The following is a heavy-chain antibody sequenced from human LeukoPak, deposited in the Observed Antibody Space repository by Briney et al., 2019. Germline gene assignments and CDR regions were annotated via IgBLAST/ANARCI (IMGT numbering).Heavy chain of an antibody. J-gene: IGHJ4*02. CDR1: GFTFSSYS. D-gene: IGHD3-22*01. Sequence: GGSLRLSCAASGFTFSSYSMNWVRQAPGKGLEWVSAISSSSTYIYYADSVKGRFTISRDNAKNSLFLQLDSLRAEDTAVYYCARLDSSGYYFPGASDYWGQGTLVTVSS. V-gene: IGHV3-21*01. CDR2: ISSSSTYI. CDR3: ARLDSSGYYFPGASDY.